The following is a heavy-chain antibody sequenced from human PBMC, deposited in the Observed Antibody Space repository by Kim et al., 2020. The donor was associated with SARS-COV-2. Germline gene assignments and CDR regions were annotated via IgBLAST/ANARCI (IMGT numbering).Heavy chain of an antibody. CDR1: GGSISSYY. J-gene: IGHJ5*02. CDR3: ARDVGEWLLRNNWFDP. D-gene: IGHD3-3*01. Sequence: SETLSLTCTVSGGSISSYYWSWIRQPAGKGLEWIGRIYTSGSTNYNPSLKSRVTMSVDTSKNQFSLKLSSVTAADTAVYYCARDVGEWLLRNNWFDPWGQGTLVTVSS. V-gene: IGHV4-4*07. CDR2: IYTSGST.